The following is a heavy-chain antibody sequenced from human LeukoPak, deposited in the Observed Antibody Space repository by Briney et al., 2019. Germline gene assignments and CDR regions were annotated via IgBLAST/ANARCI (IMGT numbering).Heavy chain of an antibody. CDR2: IKQDGSEK. Sequence: GGSLRLSCAASGFTFSSYGMNWVRQAPGKGLEWVANIKQDGSEKYYVDSVKGRFTISRDNAKNSLYLQMNSLRAEDTAVYYCAREVGSSGYYYYYYMDVWGKGTTVTVSS. CDR3: AREVGSSGYYYYYYMDV. V-gene: IGHV3-7*01. CDR1: GFTFSSYG. J-gene: IGHJ6*03. D-gene: IGHD1-26*01.